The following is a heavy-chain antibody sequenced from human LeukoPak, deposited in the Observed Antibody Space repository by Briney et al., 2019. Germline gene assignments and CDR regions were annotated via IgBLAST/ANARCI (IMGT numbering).Heavy chain of an antibody. CDR3: ARDSIAARQLSY. CDR2: INPNSGGT. V-gene: IGHV1-2*02. CDR1: GYTFTAYY. Sequence: ASVKGSCKASGYTFTAYYMHWVRQAPGQGLEWMGWINPNSGGTKYAQKFQGRVTMTRDTSIGTVYMELSRLRSDDTAVYYCARDSIAARQLSYWGQGTLVTVSS. D-gene: IGHD6-6*01. J-gene: IGHJ4*02.